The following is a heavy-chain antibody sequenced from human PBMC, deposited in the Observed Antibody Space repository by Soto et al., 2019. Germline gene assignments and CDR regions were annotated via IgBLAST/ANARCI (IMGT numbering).Heavy chain of an antibody. J-gene: IGHJ4*02. V-gene: IGHV3-53*01. CDR2: INSDGST. D-gene: IGHD5-18*01. Sequence: EVQLVESGGGLIPPGGSLRLSCAASGFLVNSAYMTWVRQAPGKGLEWLSMINSDGSTLYAESVKGRFTISRDNSKNRVDLQMTRLGAEDTAMYYCARSGYSFDWGYWGQGTLVIVT. CDR3: ARSGYSFDWGY. CDR1: GFLVNSAY.